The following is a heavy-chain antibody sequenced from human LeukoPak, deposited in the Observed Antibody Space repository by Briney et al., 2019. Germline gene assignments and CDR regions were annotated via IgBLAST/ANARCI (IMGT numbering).Heavy chain of an antibody. CDR1: GDSVTNYY. V-gene: IGHV4-59*02. CDR3: ARDHPNYYDSTHDAFDI. CDR2: IYYSGST. D-gene: IGHD3-22*01. Sequence: SETLSLSCTVSGDSVTNYYWSWIRQPPGKGLEWIGYIYYSGSTNYNPSLKSRVTISVDTSKNQFSLKLSSVTAADTAVYYCARDHPNYYDSTHDAFDIWGQGTMVTVSS. J-gene: IGHJ3*02.